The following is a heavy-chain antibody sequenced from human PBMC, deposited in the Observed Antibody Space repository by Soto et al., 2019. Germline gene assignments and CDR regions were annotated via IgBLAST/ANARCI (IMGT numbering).Heavy chain of an antibody. Sequence: SETLSLTCTVSGGSISSSSYYWGWIRQPPGKGLEWIGSIYYSGSTYYNPSLKSRVTISVDTSKNQFSLKLSSVTAADTAVYYCARVLYYDFWSGYPKNNWFDPWGQGTLVTVSS. V-gene: IGHV4-39*01. CDR2: IYYSGST. J-gene: IGHJ5*02. CDR1: GGSISSSSYY. D-gene: IGHD3-3*01. CDR3: ARVLYYDFWSGYPKNNWFDP.